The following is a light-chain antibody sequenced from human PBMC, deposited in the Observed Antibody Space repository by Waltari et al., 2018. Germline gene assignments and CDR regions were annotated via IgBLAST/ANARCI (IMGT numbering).Light chain of an antibody. J-gene: IGLJ2*01. CDR2: DAI. Sequence: QSALTQPDSVSGSPGQSITISCTGTSSDVGGYNYVSWYQQYPGKGPKVIIYDAINRPSGVSNRFSGSKSGNSASLTISGLQAEDEADYYCGSFISSTTGIFGGGTRLTVL. V-gene: IGLV2-14*03. CDR3: GSFISSTTGI. CDR1: SSDVGGYNY.